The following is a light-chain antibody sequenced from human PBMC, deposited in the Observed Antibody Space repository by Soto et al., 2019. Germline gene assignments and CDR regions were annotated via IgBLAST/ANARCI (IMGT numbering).Light chain of an antibody. Sequence: QSALTQPPSASGTPGQRVTISCSGSSSNIGSNTVNWYQQLPGTAPKLLIYSNNQRPSGVHDRFSGSKSGTSASLAISGLQSEDEADYYCAAWDDSLRGVFGGGTKLTVL. CDR1: SSNIGSNT. J-gene: IGLJ2*01. V-gene: IGLV1-44*01. CDR2: SNN. CDR3: AAWDDSLRGV.